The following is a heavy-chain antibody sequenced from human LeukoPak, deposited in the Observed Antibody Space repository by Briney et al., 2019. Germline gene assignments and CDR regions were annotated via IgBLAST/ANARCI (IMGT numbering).Heavy chain of an antibody. J-gene: IGHJ6*02. Sequence: SETLSLTCAVYGGSFSGYYWSWIRQPPGKGLEWIGEINHSGSTNYNPSLKSRVTISVDTSKNQFSLKLSSVTAADTAVYYCATRGGDDYYYYGMDVWGRGTTVTVSS. D-gene: IGHD2-21*01. CDR3: ATRGGDDYYYYGMDV. V-gene: IGHV4-34*01. CDR1: GGSFSGYY. CDR2: INHSGST.